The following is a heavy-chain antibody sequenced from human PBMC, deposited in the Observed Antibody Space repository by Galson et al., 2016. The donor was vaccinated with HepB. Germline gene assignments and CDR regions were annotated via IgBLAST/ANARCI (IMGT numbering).Heavy chain of an antibody. J-gene: IGHJ5*02. CDR1: GFSFGRFT. V-gene: IGHV3-21*01. Sequence: SLRLSCAASGFSFGRFTMTWLRQAPGQGLEWISSVSGRGGFIYYADSVDGRFTISRDNAKNSLFLQLTSLRPEDTAVYYCARDPSDSGGEVSGYPGWFDPWGQGTLVTVSS. D-gene: IGHD6-25*01. CDR2: VSGRGGFI. CDR3: ARDPSDSGGEVSGYPGWFDP.